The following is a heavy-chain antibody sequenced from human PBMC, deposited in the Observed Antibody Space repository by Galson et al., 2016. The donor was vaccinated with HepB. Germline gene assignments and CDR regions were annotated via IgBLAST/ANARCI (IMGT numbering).Heavy chain of an antibody. CDR2: INPDGTST. CDR1: GFTFSNYW. CDR3: ARAPDCGGPICSVYYGMDV. D-gene: IGHD2-21*01. J-gene: IGHJ6*02. Sequence: SLRLSCAASGFTFSNYWIHWVHHTPGKGLMWVSRINPDGTSTTYADSMKGRFTISRDNARSTVYLQMHSLRDEDTAVYYCARAPDCGGPICSVYYGMDVWGQGTTVTVSS. V-gene: IGHV3-74*01.